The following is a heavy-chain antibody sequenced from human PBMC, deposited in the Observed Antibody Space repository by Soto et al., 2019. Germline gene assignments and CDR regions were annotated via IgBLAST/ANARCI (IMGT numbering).Heavy chain of an antibody. V-gene: IGHV4-61*01. CDR3: ARAVAYCGGDCYPPHASGYYGMDV. D-gene: IGHD2-21*02. Sequence: PSETLSLTCTVSGGSISSSSYYWSWIRQPPGKGLEWIGYIYYSGSTNYNPSLKSRVTISVDTSKNQFSLKLSSVTAADTAVYYCARAVAYCGGDCYPPHASGYYGMDVGGQGTTVTVSS. CDR1: GGSISSSSYY. J-gene: IGHJ6*02. CDR2: IYYSGST.